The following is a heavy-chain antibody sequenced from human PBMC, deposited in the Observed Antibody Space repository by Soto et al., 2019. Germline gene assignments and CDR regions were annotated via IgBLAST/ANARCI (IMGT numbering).Heavy chain of an antibody. V-gene: IGHV3-23*01. Sequence: EVHLLESGGGLVQPGGSLRLSCATSGFTFSDHAMHWVRQAPGEGLEWVSGVRGDFVTTPYADSVKGRFTISRDNSKNTWYLQMNNLRAEDTAIYYCVKEGKMGVQGFDFWGQGTLVTVSS. CDR3: VKEGKMGVQGFDF. D-gene: IGHD1-26*01. CDR1: GFTFSDHA. CDR2: VRGDFVTT. J-gene: IGHJ4*02.